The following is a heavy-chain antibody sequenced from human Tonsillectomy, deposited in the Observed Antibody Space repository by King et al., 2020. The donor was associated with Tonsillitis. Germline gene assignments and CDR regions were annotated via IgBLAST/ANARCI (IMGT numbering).Heavy chain of an antibody. CDR3: AWVGPLGDFWSGQNRPIGY. D-gene: IGHD3-3*01. Sequence: QLQESGPGLVKPSETLSLTCTVSGGSVSSGSYYWNWIRQPPGKGLEWIGYIYYSGSTNYNPSLKSRVTISIDTSKNQFSLKLSSVTAADTAVYYCAWVGPLGDFWSGQNRPIGYWGQGTLVTVSA. V-gene: IGHV4-61*01. CDR2: IYYSGST. CDR1: GGSVSSGSYY. J-gene: IGHJ4*02.